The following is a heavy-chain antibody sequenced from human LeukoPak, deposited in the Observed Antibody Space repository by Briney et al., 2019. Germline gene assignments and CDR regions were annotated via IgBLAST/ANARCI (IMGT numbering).Heavy chain of an antibody. CDR1: GFTFSSYW. J-gene: IGHJ6*03. D-gene: IGHD1-26*01. CDR2: IKQDGSEK. V-gene: IGHV3-7*01. Sequence: HPGGSLRLSCAASGFTFSSYWMSWVRQAPGKGLEWVANIKQDGSEKYYVDSVKGRFTISRDNAKNSLYLQMNSLRAEDTAVYYCARVRSGSHWRGKYYYYHYMDVWGKGTTVTVSS. CDR3: ARVRSGSHWRGKYYYYHYMDV.